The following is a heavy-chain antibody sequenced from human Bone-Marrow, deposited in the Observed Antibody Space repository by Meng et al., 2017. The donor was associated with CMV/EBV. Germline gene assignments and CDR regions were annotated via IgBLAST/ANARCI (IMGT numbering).Heavy chain of an antibody. CDR1: GGSTNVYY. D-gene: IGHD1-26*01. CDR2: SHHSGST. Sequence: SEPLSLTSSVSGGSTNVYYWSWIRQPPGKGLQWIGYSHHSGSTNYNPSLESRVIISVDTSKNQFSLRLTSVTAADTAVYYCAIELLGDGSLAFDDWGQGALVTVSS. V-gene: IGHV4-59*01. CDR3: AIELLGDGSLAFDD. J-gene: IGHJ4*02.